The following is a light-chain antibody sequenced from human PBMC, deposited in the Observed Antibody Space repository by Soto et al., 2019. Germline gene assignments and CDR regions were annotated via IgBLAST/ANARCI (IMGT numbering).Light chain of an antibody. Sequence: ELVLTQSPAPLSLSPGERATLSCRASQSVDSSLAWYQQKPGQAPRLLISDASNRATGVPARFSGSGSGKDFTLTISSLEPADFAVYYCQQRKTFGGGTKVEIK. CDR3: QQRKT. CDR2: DAS. CDR1: QSVDSS. J-gene: IGKJ4*01. V-gene: IGKV3-11*01.